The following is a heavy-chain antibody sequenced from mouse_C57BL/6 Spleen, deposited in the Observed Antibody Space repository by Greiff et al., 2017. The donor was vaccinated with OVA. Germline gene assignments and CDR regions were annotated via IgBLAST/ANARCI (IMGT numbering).Heavy chain of an antibody. Sequence: QLQQPGAELVKPGASVKLSCKASGYTFTSYWMHWVKQRPGQGLEWIGMIHPNSGSTNYNEKFKSKATLTVDKSSSTAYMQLSSLTSEDSAVYYCARVYYDYDSFAYWGQGTLVTVSA. V-gene: IGHV1-64*01. CDR3: ARVYYDYDSFAY. D-gene: IGHD2-4*01. CDR2: IHPNSGST. J-gene: IGHJ3*01. CDR1: GYTFTSYW.